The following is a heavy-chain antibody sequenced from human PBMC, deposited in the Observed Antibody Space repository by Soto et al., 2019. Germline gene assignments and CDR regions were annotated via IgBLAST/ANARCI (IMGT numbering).Heavy chain of an antibody. V-gene: IGHV1-69*13. Sequence: GASVKVSRKASGGSFSSYAISWVRQAPGQGLEWMGGIIPIFGTANYAQKLQGRVTITADESTSTAYMELSSLRSEDTAVYYCASLTRIAALDAIDIWGQGTMVTVSS. J-gene: IGHJ3*02. CDR2: IIPIFGTA. CDR1: GGSFSSYA. D-gene: IGHD6-6*01. CDR3: ASLTRIAALDAIDI.